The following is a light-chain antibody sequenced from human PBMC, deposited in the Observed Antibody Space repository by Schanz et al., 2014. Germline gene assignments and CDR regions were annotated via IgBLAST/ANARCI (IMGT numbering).Light chain of an antibody. CDR1: RSDIGGYNY. CDR3: SSHGGSRV. Sequence: QSVLTQPASVSGSPGQSITISCTGTRSDIGGYNYVSWYQQHPGEAPKLMIFDVSLRPSGISNRFSGSKSGNTASLTISGLQPEDEADYYCSSHGGSRVFGGGTKLT. CDR2: DVS. J-gene: IGLJ3*02. V-gene: IGLV2-14*03.